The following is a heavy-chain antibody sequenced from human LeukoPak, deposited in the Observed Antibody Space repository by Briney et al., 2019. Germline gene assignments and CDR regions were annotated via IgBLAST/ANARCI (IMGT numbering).Heavy chain of an antibody. CDR1: GDSISIYY. D-gene: IGHD3-10*01. CDR2: IYNSGST. CDR3: ARDRELGS. J-gene: IGHJ5*02. V-gene: IGHV4-59*01. Sequence: SETISLNCIVSGDSISIYYWNWIRHPPGKGLEWIGYIYNSGSTDYNPSLKRRVTISADTSKNQFSLKLTSVTAADTAVYYCARDRELGSWGQGILVTVSS.